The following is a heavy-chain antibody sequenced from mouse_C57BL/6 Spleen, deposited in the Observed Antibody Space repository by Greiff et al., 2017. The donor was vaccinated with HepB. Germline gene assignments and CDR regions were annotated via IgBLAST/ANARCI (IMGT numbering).Heavy chain of an antibody. CDR3: TRSYYDYLYAMDY. Sequence: VQLQQSGTVLARPGASVKMSCKTSGYTFTSYWMHWVKQRPGQGLEWIGAIYPGNSDTSYNQKFKGKAKLTAVTSASTAYMELSSLTNEDSAVYYGTRSYYDYLYAMDYWGQGTSVTVSS. J-gene: IGHJ4*01. CDR1: GYTFTSYW. CDR2: IYPGNSDT. V-gene: IGHV1-5*01. D-gene: IGHD2-4*01.